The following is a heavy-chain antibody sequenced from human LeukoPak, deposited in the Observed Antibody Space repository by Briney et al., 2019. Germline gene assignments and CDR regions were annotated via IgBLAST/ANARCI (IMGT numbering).Heavy chain of an antibody. CDR3: ARAPGAYSSSWYWFDP. CDR1: GGSISSYY. V-gene: IGHV4-59*01. D-gene: IGHD6-13*01. Sequence: LETLSLTCTVSGGSISSYYWSWIRQPPGKGLEWIGYIYYSGSTNYNPSLKSRVTISVDTSKNQFSLKLSSVTAADTAVYYCARAPGAYSSSWYWFDPWGQGTLVTVSS. J-gene: IGHJ5*02. CDR2: IYYSGST.